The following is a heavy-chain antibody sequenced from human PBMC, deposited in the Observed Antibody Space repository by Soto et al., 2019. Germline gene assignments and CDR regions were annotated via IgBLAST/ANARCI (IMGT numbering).Heavy chain of an antibody. CDR2: IIPIFGTA. V-gene: IGHV1-69*01. Sequence: QVQLVQSGAEVKKPGSSVKVSCKASGGTFSSYAISWVRQAPGQGLEWMGGIIPIFGTANYAQKFQGRVTITADESTSTAYMELSSLRSEDTAVYYCASRGHYYDSSGYYSDALDIWGQGTMVTVSS. CDR3: ASRGHYYDSSGYYSDALDI. D-gene: IGHD3-22*01. CDR1: GGTFSSYA. J-gene: IGHJ3*02.